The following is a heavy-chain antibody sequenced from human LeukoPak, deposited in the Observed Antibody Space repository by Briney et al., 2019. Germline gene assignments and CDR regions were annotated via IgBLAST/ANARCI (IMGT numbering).Heavy chain of an antibody. D-gene: IGHD3-9*01. CDR2: IRHDGSNK. CDR3: AKGRYYDILTGYYSV. CDR1: GFTFSSYG. Sequence: GGSLRLSCAASGFTFSSYGMHWVRQAPGKGLAWVTFIRHDGSNKYYADSVEGRFTISRDNSKNTLYLQMNRLRAEDTAVYYCAKGRYYDILTGYYSVWGQGTMVTVSS. J-gene: IGHJ3*01. V-gene: IGHV3-30*02.